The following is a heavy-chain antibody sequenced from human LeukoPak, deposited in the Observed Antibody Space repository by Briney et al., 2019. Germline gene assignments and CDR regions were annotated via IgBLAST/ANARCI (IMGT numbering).Heavy chain of an antibody. CDR1: GFTFSSYG. J-gene: IGHJ6*02. D-gene: IGHD2-21*01. CDR3: ARGHKFEGGGTLWWTTTIDYYYGMDV. V-gene: IGHV3-33*01. CDR2: IWYDGSNK. Sequence: GGSLRLSCAASGFTFSSYGMHWVRQAPGKGLEWVAVIWYDGSNKYYADSVKGRFTVSRDNSKNTLNLQMNSLRAEDTAVYYCARGHKFEGGGTLWWTTTIDYYYGMDVWGQGTTVTVSS.